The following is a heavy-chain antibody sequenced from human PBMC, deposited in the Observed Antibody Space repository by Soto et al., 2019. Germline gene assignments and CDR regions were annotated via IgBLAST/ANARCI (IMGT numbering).Heavy chain of an antibody. CDR1: GFTLSSYW. CDR3: ARTLRSVSGMDV. J-gene: IGHJ6*02. D-gene: IGHD4-4*01. V-gene: IGHV3-74*01. CDR2: INSDGSST. Sequence: GGSLRLSCAASGFTLSSYWMHWVRQAPGKGLVWVSRINSDGSSTSYADSVKGRFTISRDNAKNTLYLQMNSLRAEDTAVYYCARTLRSVSGMDVWGQGTTVTVSS.